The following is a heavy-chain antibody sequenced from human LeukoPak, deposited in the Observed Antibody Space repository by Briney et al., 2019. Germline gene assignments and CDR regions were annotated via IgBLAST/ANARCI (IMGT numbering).Heavy chain of an antibody. V-gene: IGHV3-7*01. CDR1: GFTFSNYW. CDR2: IKRDGSEQ. Sequence: GGSLRLSCATSGFTFSNYWMTWVRQAPGRWLEWVANIKRDGSEQFYADSVKGRFTISRDNAKNSLYLQMNSLRAEDTAVYYCAKDGDSFDYRGQGTLVTVSS. D-gene: IGHD3-3*01. CDR3: AKDGDSFDY. J-gene: IGHJ4*02.